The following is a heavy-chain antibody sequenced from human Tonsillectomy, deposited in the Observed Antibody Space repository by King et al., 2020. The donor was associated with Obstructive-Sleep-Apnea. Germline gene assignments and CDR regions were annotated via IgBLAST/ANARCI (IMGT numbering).Heavy chain of an antibody. D-gene: IGHD5-12*01. CDR1: GGSISSGLYF. V-gene: IGHV4-31*03. J-gene: IGHJ2*01. Sequence: QLQESGPGLVKPSQTLSLTCTVSGGSISSGLYFWSWLRPHPGKGLEWIGNIYHSGSTNYKPSLKSRLTISIDTSKNQLSLKVSSMTAPDPAVYFLAGVAKPPTSPPRWHFDLWGRGTLVTVSS. CDR2: IYHSGST. CDR3: AGVAKPPTSPPRWHFDL.